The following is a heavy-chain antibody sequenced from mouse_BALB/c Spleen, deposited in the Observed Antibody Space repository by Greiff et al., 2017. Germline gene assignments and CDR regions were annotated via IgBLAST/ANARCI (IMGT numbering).Heavy chain of an antibody. CDR3: ARAASPFIYYAMDY. Sequence: EVKLEESGGGLVQPGGSLRLSCATSGFTFTDYYMSWVRQPPGKALEWLGFIRNKANGYTTEYSASVKGRFTISRDNSQSILYLQMNTLRAEDSANYDGARAASPFIYYAMDYWGQGTSVTVSS. J-gene: IGHJ4*01. CDR2: IRNKANGYTT. CDR1: GFTFTDYY. D-gene: IGHD1-2*01. V-gene: IGHV7-3*02.